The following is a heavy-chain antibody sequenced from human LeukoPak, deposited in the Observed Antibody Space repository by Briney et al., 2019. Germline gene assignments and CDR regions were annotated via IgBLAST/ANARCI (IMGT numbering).Heavy chain of an antibody. Sequence: SETLSLTCTVSGGSISNYYWSWIRQPPGKGLEWIGYIYYSGSTNYNPSLKSRVTISVDTSKNQFSLKLSSVTAADTAVYYCARSRSGYYRDFDYWGQGTLVTVSS. CDR2: IYYSGST. V-gene: IGHV4-59*01. CDR3: ARSRSGYYRDFDY. D-gene: IGHD3-3*01. CDR1: GGSISNYY. J-gene: IGHJ4*02.